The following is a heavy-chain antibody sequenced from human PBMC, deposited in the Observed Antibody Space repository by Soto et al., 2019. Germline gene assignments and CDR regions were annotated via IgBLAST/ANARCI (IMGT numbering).Heavy chain of an antibody. V-gene: IGHV4-34*01. J-gene: IGHJ3*02. CDR1: GGSFSGYY. CDR3: ARGVRYLDAFDI. D-gene: IGHD3-10*01. Sequence: QVQLQQWGAGLLKPSETLSLTCAVYGGSFSGYYWSWIRQPPGKGLEWIGEINHSGSTNYNPSLKSRVTISVDTSKNQCSLKLSSVTAADTAVYYCARGVRYLDAFDIWGQGTMVTVSS. CDR2: INHSGST.